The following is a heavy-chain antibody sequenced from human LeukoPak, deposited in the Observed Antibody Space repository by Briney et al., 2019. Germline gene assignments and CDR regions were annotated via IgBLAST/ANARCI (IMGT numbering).Heavy chain of an antibody. CDR2: IIPIFGIA. Sequence: SVKVSCKASGYTFTSYGISWVRQAPGQGLEWMGRIIPIFGIANYAQKFQGRVTITADKSTSTAYMELSSLRSEDTAVYYCARDGGYYDSSGYYYWGQGTLVTVSS. CDR1: GYTFTSYG. CDR3: ARDGGYYDSSGYYY. V-gene: IGHV1-69*04. D-gene: IGHD3-22*01. J-gene: IGHJ4*02.